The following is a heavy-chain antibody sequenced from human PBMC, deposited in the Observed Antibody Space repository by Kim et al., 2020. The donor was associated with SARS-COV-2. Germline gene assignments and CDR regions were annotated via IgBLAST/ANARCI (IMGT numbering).Heavy chain of an antibody. J-gene: IGHJ4*02. CDR1: GFTFSSYW. D-gene: IGHD3-9*01. CDR2: IKQDGSET. CDR3: ASGLRRDYDIRIFPYYFDY. V-gene: IGHV3-7*01. Sequence: GGSLRLSCAASGFTFSSYWMSWVRQAPGKGLEWVANIKQDGSETYYVDSVKGRFTISRDNAKNSLYLQMNSLRAEDTAVYYCASGLRRDYDIRIFPYYFDYWGQGTLVTVSS.